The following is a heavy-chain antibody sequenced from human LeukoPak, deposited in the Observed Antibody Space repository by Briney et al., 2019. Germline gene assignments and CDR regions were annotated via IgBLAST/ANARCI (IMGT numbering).Heavy chain of an antibody. D-gene: IGHD3-22*01. Sequence: GGSLRLSCAASGFTLSDYYIHWVRQAPGKGLEWVAVISYDGSKKCYADSVRDRFTISRDNSRNSLYLQMNSLRAEDTAIYYCAKDDYDYYDSSRYKGKPFMDYWGQGTLVTVSS. CDR1: GFTLSDYY. J-gene: IGHJ4*02. V-gene: IGHV3-30*18. CDR2: ISYDGSKK. CDR3: AKDDYDYYDSSRYKGKPFMDY.